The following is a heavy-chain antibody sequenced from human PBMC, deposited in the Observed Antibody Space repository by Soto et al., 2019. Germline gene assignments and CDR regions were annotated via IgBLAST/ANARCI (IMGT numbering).Heavy chain of an antibody. D-gene: IGHD6-19*01. CDR3: ARGGRIRASGWFDY. J-gene: IGHJ4*02. CDR2: IQQDGSEK. Sequence: EVQLVESGGGLVQPGGSLRLSCAASRFTFSTDWMSWVRQAPGKGLEWVANIQQDGSEKYYVDSVKGRFTISRDNAKNLLYLQMISLRAEDTAVYYCARGGRIRASGWFDYWGQGTLVTVSS. V-gene: IGHV3-7*03. CDR1: RFTFSTDW.